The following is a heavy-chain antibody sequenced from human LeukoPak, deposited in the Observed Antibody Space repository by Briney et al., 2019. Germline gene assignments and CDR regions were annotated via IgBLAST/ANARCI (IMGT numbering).Heavy chain of an antibody. CDR3: ARDPDYGDREDFDY. Sequence: GGSLRLSCAASGFTFSSYSMNWVRQAPGKGLEWVSSISSSSSYIYYADSVKGRFTISRDNAKNSLYLQMNSLRAEDTAVYYCARDPDYGDREDFDYWGQGTLVTVSS. J-gene: IGHJ4*02. V-gene: IGHV3-21*01. CDR1: GFTFSSYS. D-gene: IGHD4-17*01. CDR2: ISSSSSYI.